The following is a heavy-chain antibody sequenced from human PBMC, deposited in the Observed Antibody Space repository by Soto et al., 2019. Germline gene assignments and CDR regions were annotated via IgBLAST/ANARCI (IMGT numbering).Heavy chain of an antibody. CDR3: ARDRGYGDYVIDY. CDR2: IYYSGST. J-gene: IGHJ4*02. V-gene: IGHV4-59*01. D-gene: IGHD4-17*01. CDR1: GGSISSYY. Sequence: PSETLSLTCTVSGGSISSYYWSWIRQPPGKGLEWIGYIYYSGSTNYNPSLKSRVTISVDTSKNQFSLKLSSVTAADTAVYYCARDRGYGDYVIDYWGQGTLVTVSS.